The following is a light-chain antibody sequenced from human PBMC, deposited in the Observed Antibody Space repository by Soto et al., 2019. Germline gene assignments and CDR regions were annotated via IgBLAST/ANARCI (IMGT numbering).Light chain of an antibody. CDR3: QQSYTPYT. Sequence: EIVMTQSPATLSVSPGERATLSCRASQSVSSNLAWYQQKPGQAPRLLIYGASTRATGIPARFSGSGSGTEFTLTISSLQSEDFATYYCQQSYTPYTFGQGTKLEIK. CDR1: QSVSSN. V-gene: IGKV3-15*01. CDR2: GAS. J-gene: IGKJ2*01.